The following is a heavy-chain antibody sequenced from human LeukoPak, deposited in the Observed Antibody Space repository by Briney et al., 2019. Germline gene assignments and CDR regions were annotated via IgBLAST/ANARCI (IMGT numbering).Heavy chain of an antibody. Sequence: GGSLRLSCAASAFTFSRYGMHWVRQAPGKGLEWVSSISSSSSYIYYADSVKGRFTISRDNAKNSLYLQMNSLRAEDTAVYYCASWQWLLPNWGQGTLVTVSS. V-gene: IGHV3-21*01. D-gene: IGHD5-12*01. CDR1: AFTFSRYG. CDR3: ASWQWLLPN. J-gene: IGHJ4*02. CDR2: ISSSSSYI.